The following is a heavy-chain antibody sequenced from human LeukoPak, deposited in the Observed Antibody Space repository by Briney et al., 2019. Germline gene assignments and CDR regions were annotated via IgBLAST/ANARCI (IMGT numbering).Heavy chain of an antibody. CDR3: ARDGQPGFDYYYGMDV. J-gene: IGHJ6*02. D-gene: IGHD3-10*01. CDR1: GGTFSSYA. CDR2: IIPILGIA. Sequence: ASVKVSCKASGGTFSSYAISWVRQAPGQGLEWMGRIIPILGIANYAQKFQGRVMITADKSTNTAYMELSSLRSEDTAVYYCARDGQPGFDYYYGMDVWGQGTTVTVSS. V-gene: IGHV1-69*04.